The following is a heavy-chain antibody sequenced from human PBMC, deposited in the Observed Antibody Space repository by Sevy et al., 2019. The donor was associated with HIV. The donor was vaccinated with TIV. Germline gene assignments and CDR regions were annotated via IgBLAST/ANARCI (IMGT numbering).Heavy chain of an antibody. V-gene: IGHV4-61*02. CDR2: IYTSGNT. J-gene: IGHJ4*02. Sequence: SETLSLTCTVSGGSISSGSYYWSWIRQPAGKGLEWIGRIYTSGNTNYNPSLKSRVTMSVDTSKIQVSLKLSSVTAADTAVYYCARSYSSSWYVGPFDYWGQGTLVTVSS. CDR1: GGSISSGSYY. CDR3: ARSYSSSWYVGPFDY. D-gene: IGHD6-13*01.